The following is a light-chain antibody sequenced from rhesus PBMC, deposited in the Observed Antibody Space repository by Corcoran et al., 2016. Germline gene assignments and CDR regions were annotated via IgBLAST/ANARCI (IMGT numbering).Light chain of an antibody. CDR2: GAS. J-gene: IGKJ1*01. CDR3: QESRNLWA. Sequence: ETMLTQSPATLFLSPGERATLFCRASQTIGIYLAWYQQKPGQAPRLLIFGASSRATGIPDRFSGSGSVTDFTLTISSLEPEDLGVYYCQESRNLWAFGQGTKVEIK. V-gene: IGKV3-24*04. CDR1: QTIGIY.